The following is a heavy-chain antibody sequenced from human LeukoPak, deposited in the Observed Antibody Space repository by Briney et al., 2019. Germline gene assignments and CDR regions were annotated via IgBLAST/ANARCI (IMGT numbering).Heavy chain of an antibody. CDR1: GYTFTSYG. Sequence: GASVKVPCKASGYTFTSYGISWVRQAPGQGLEWMGWISAYNGNTNYAQKLQGRVTMTTDTSTSTAYMELRSLRSDDTAVYYCASGYSYGYPYYYYGMDVWGQGTTVTVSS. CDR3: ASGYSYGYPYYYYGMDV. J-gene: IGHJ6*02. V-gene: IGHV1-18*01. D-gene: IGHD5-18*01. CDR2: ISAYNGNT.